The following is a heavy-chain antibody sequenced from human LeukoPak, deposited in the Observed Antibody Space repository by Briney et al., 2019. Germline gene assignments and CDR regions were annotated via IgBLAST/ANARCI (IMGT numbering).Heavy chain of an antibody. V-gene: IGHV3-21*01. CDR3: ARDVGCSGGSCYYYYYGMDV. CDR1: GFTFSSYS. Sequence: GGSLRLSCAASGFTFSSYSMNWVRQAPGKGLEWVSSISSSSSYIYYADSVKGRFTISRDNAKNSLYLQMNSLRAEDTAVYYCARDVGCSGGSCYYYYYGMDVWGQGTTVTVSS. CDR2: ISSSSSYI. J-gene: IGHJ6*02. D-gene: IGHD2-15*01.